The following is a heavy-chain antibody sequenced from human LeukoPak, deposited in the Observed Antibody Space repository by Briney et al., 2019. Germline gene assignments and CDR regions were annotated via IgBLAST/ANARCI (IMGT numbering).Heavy chain of an antibody. CDR3: ARGAVMVTLATHFDY. J-gene: IGHJ4*02. Sequence: ASVKVSCKAFGYTFTNYGISWVRQAPGQGLEWMGWISGYNGNTNYAQKLQGRVTMTTNTSTSTAYMELRSLRSDDTAVYYCARGAVMVTLATHFDYWGQGTLVTVSS. D-gene: IGHD5-18*01. CDR1: GYTFTNYG. V-gene: IGHV1-18*01. CDR2: ISGYNGNT.